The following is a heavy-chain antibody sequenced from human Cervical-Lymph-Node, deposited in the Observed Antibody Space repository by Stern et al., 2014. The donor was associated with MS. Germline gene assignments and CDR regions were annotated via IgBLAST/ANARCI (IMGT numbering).Heavy chain of an antibody. D-gene: IGHD2-2*03. CDR3: AREVHSLGYAFDV. CDR1: GFTFTAYY. Sequence: VQLVESGAEVKKPGASVKVSCKASGFTFTAYYIHWVRQVRGQGLEWLGVINPNSGCTTYAQKFQGRVTMTRDTSITTVYMELSWLTSDDTAVYYCAREVHSLGYAFDVWGQGTVVTASS. CDR2: INPNSGCT. V-gene: IGHV1-2*02. J-gene: IGHJ3*01.